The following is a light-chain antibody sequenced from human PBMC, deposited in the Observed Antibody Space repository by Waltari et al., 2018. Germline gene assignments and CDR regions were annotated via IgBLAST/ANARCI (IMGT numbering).Light chain of an antibody. V-gene: IGKV3D-15*03. CDR3: QQYNSWPPVT. Sequence: EIVMTQSPATLSVSPGERVTLSCRASKNISINLAWYQQKPGQAPRLLIYRASIRATGIPVRFSGSGSETEFTLTISILQSEDFAIYYCQQYNSWPPVTFGQGTRLEIK. J-gene: IGKJ5*01. CDR2: RAS. CDR1: KNISIN.